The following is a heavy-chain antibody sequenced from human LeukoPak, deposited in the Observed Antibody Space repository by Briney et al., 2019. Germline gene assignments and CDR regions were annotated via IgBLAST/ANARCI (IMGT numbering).Heavy chain of an antibody. CDR3: AKAPIVVVPAASES. V-gene: IGHV3-23*01. D-gene: IGHD2-2*01. CDR1: GFTFSSYA. CDR2: ISGSGGST. Sequence: GGSLRLSCAASGFTFSSYAMSWVRQAPGKGLEWVSAISGSGGSTYYADSVEGRFTISRDNSKNTLYLQMNSLRAEDTAVYYCAKAPIVVVPAASESWGQGTLVTVSS. J-gene: IGHJ4*02.